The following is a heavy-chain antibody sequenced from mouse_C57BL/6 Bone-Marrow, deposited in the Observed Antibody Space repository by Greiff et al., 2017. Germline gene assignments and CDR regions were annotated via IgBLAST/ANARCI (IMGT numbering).Heavy chain of an antibody. CDR3: ARSLLRYPAWFAY. V-gene: IGHV1-72*01. J-gene: IGHJ3*01. Sequence: VQLQQSGAELVKPGASVTLSCKASGYTFTSYWMHWVKQRPGRGLEWIGRIDPNSGGTTYNEKFKSKATLTVDKPSSTAYMQLGSLTSEDSAVDYCARSLLRYPAWFAYWGQGTLVTVSA. CDR1: GYTFTSYW. CDR2: IDPNSGGT. D-gene: IGHD1-1*01.